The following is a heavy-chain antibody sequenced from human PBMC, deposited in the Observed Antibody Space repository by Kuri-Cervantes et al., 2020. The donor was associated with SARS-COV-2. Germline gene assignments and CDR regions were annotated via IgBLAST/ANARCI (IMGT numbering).Heavy chain of an antibody. CDR3: ASPRRDGYKLIPDPGWSFDP. Sequence: GSLRLSCTVSGGSISSSSYYWGWIRQPPGKGLEWIGSIYYSGSTYYNPSLKSRVTISVDTSKNRFSLKLSSVTAADTAVYYCASPRRDGYKLIPDPGWSFDPWGQGTLVTVSS. CDR2: IYYSGST. CDR1: GGSISSSSYY. D-gene: IGHD5-24*01. V-gene: IGHV4-39*01. J-gene: IGHJ5*02.